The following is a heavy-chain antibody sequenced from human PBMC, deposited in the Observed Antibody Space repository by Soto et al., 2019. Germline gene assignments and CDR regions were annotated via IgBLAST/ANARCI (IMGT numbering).Heavy chain of an antibody. CDR3: AIRLNGSYSHDAFDI. CDR1: GGSISSSSYY. V-gene: IGHV4-39*01. J-gene: IGHJ3*02. CDR2: LYYSGRT. D-gene: IGHD1-26*01. Sequence: QLQLQESGPGLVKPSETLSLTCTVSGGSISSSSYYWGWIRQPPGKGLEWIGSLYYSGRTSYNPSLKSRVTVTVDTSKFKVYRTMTSVTDAVSAVYYCAIRLNGSYSHDAFDIWGQGTMVTVSS.